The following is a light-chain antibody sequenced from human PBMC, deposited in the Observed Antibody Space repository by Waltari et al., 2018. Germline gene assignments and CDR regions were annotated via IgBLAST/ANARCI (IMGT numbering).Light chain of an antibody. CDR2: DVS. J-gene: IGLJ2*01. V-gene: IGLV2-14*01. Sequence: QSALTQPASVSGSPGQSVTIFCAGTSDDVGGYNSVSWSQEHPGQAPSVIIYDVSDRPSGVSDRFSGSKSGTTASLTISGLQAEDEADYYCSSQSSNDVVLFGGGTKLTVL. CDR3: SSQSSNDVVL. CDR1: SDDVGGYNS.